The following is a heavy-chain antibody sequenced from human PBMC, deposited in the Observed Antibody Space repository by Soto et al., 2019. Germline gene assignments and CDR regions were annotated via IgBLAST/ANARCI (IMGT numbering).Heavy chain of an antibody. D-gene: IGHD3-3*01. CDR1: GYTFTSYG. CDR2: ISAYNGNT. V-gene: IGHV1-18*01. Sequence: GASVKVSCKASGYTFTSYGISWVRQAPGQGLEWMGWISAYNGNTNYAQKLQGRVTMTTDTSTSTAYMELRSLRSDDTAVYYCARDHTYYDFWSGYYSDWFDPWGQGTLVTSPQ. CDR3: ARDHTYYDFWSGYYSDWFDP. J-gene: IGHJ5*02.